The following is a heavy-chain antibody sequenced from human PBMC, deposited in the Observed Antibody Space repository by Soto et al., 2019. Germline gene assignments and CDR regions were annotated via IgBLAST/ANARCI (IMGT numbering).Heavy chain of an antibody. V-gene: IGHV3-33*01. Sequence: QVHLVESGGGVVQPGGSLSLSCAASGFFFGNFGMHWVRRAPGKGLEWVAAIQSDGSKKYYADSVKGRFTISRDNSKNTLDLQMDSLRAEDTGVYFCARDDCSSPSCYVYWGQGTPVTVSS. CDR1: GFFFGNFG. CDR3: ARDDCSSPSCYVY. D-gene: IGHD2-2*01. J-gene: IGHJ4*02. CDR2: IQSDGSKK.